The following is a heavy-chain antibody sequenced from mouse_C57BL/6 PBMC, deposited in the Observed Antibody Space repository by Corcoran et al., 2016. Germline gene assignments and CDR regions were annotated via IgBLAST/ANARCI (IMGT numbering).Heavy chain of an antibody. V-gene: IGHV9-3*01. CDR3: ARSTPYFDY. Sequence: QIQLVQSGPELKKPGETVKISCKASGYTFTTYGMSWVKQAPGKGLKWMGWINTYSGVPTYADDFKGRFAFSLETSANTAYLQINNLKNEDTATYFCARSTPYFDYWGQGTTLTVSS. J-gene: IGHJ2*01. CDR1: GYTFTTYG. D-gene: IGHD2-1*01. CDR2: INTYSGVP.